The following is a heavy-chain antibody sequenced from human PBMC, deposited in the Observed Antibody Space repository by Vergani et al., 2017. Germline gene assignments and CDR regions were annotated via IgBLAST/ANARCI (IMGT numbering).Heavy chain of an antibody. V-gene: IGHV3-23*01. J-gene: IGHJ4*02. Sequence: EVQLLQSEGAVVQPGGSLRLSCVASGFTFSSHAMSCVRQGHGQGLEWVSSMKNTVDSTLYADSVKGRFTISRDNSKNTLYLQINSLRVEDTAVYYCGRGSYNYNWGQGTLVTVSS. CDR2: MKNTVDST. D-gene: IGHD1-1*01. CDR3: GRGSYNYN. CDR1: GFTFSSHA.